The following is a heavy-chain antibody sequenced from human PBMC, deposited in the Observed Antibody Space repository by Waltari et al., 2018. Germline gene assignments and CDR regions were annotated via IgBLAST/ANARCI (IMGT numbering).Heavy chain of an antibody. D-gene: IGHD6-13*01. CDR2: IYSGGST. Sequence: EVQLLESGGGLVQPGGSLRLSCAASGFTFSSYAMSWVSQAPGKGLEWVSVIYSGGSTYYADSLKGRFTISRDNSKNTLYLQMNSLRAEDTAVYYCAKATQQLEDYWGQGTLVTVSS. V-gene: IGHV3-23*03. CDR1: GFTFSSYA. CDR3: AKATQQLEDY. J-gene: IGHJ4*02.